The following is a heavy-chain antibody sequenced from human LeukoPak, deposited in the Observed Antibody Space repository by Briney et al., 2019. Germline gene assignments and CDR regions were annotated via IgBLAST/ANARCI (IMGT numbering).Heavy chain of an antibody. CDR3: VKDEVYLDSGGYPTPDTTLDY. CDR1: GFRFNNYG. Sequence: GRSLGLACAASGFRFNNYGIHWVRQAPGKGLEWVAVTWCDGSNKYYADSVRDRFTVSRDNSKNTVYLQMNSLRVEDTAVYYCVKDEVYLDSGGYPTPDTTLDYWGQGTLVAVSS. J-gene: IGHJ4*02. V-gene: IGHV3-33*06. CDR2: TWCDGSNK. D-gene: IGHD3-22*01.